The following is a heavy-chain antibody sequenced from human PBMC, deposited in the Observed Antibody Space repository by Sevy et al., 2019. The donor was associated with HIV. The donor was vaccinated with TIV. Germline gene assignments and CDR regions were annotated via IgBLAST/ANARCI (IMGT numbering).Heavy chain of an antibody. CDR3: ARESGSGWYIDY. J-gene: IGHJ4*02. CDR1: GFTFSSYV. V-gene: IGHV3-33*01. Sequence: GGSLRLSCAAFGFTFSSYVLHWVRQAPGKGLEWVAVIWSDGSNKYYADSVKGRFTISRDNSKNTLYLQMNSLRAEDTAVYYCARESGSGWYIDYWGQGALVTVSS. D-gene: IGHD6-19*01. CDR2: IWSDGSNK.